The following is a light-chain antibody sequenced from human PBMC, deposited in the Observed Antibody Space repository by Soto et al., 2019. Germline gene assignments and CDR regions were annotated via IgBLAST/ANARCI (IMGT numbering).Light chain of an antibody. CDR2: DAS. CDR1: QSVSSY. Sequence: EIVLTQSPATLSLSPGERATLSCRASQSVSSYLAWYQQKPGQAPRLLIYDASNRATGIPARFSGSGSGTDFTLTISSLEPEDFAVYYCQQRSNGEEFTFGPGTKVDIK. CDR3: QQRSNGEEFT. J-gene: IGKJ3*01. V-gene: IGKV3-11*01.